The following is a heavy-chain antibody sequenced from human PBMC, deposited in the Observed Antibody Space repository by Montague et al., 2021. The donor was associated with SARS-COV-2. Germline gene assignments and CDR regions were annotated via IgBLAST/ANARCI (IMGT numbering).Heavy chain of an antibody. D-gene: IGHD1-26*01. J-gene: IGHJ4*02. CDR2: SHHTGRT. Sequence: SETLSLTCAVYVHCISADNWWTWVRLPPEKDLGRVGVSHHTGRTKYKPSLKSRVSMSVDKYWNQFSLRLTSVTAADTAIYYCARKGSGRSDLAYWGQGTLVTVSS. CDR1: VHCISADNW. CDR3: ARKGSGRSDLAY. V-gene: IGHV4-4*02.